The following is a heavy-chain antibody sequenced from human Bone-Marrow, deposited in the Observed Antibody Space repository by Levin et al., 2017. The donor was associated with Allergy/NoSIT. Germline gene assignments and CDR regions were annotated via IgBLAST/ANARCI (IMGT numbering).Heavy chain of an antibody. CDR3: ARGAYDYIWGSYRYCYYYYMDV. D-gene: IGHD3-16*02. CDR2: IWYDGSNK. Sequence: GGSLRLSFAASGFTFSSYGMHWVRQAPGKGLEWVAVIWYDGSNKYYADSVKGRFTISRDNSKNTLYLQMNSLRAEDTAVYYCARGAYDYIWGSYRYCYYYYMDVWGKGTTVTVSS. CDR1: GFTFSSYG. J-gene: IGHJ6*03. V-gene: IGHV3-33*01.